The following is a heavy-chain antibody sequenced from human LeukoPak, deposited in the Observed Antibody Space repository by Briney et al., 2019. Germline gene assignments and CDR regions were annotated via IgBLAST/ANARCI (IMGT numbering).Heavy chain of an antibody. V-gene: IGHV4-59*01. D-gene: IGHD3-16*02. CDR1: GGSISSYY. J-gene: IGHJ6*02. CDR2: IYYSGST. CDR3: ARDSRRVTSYYYYYYGMDV. Sequence: SETLSLTCTVSGGSISSYYWSWIRQPPGKGLEWIGYIYYSGSTNYNPSLKSRVTISVDTSKNQFSLKLSSVTAADTAVYYCARDSRRVTSYYYYYYGMDVWGQGTTVTVS.